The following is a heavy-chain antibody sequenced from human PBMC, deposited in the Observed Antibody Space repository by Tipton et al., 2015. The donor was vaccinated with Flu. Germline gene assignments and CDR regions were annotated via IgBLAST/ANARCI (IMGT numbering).Heavy chain of an antibody. CDR1: RFTFSNYW. CDR3: LVTMIVEGDY. J-gene: IGHJ4*02. V-gene: IGHV3-15*01. Sequence: VQLVQSGGGLVQPGGSLRLSCAASRFTFSNYWMHWVRQAPGKGLEWVGRIKSKTDGGTTDYAAPVKGRFTLSRDDSKNTVFLQMNSLKTEDTALYYCLVTMIVEGDYWGQGTLVTVSS. CDR2: IKSKTDGGTT. D-gene: IGHD3-22*01.